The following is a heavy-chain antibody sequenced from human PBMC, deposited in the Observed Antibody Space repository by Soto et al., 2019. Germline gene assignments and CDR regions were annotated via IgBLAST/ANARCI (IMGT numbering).Heavy chain of an antibody. J-gene: IGHJ6*02. CDR2: ISYDGSNK. CDR1: GFTFSSYG. Sequence: GWSLRLSCAASGFTFSSYGMHWVRQAPGKGLEWVAVISYDGSNKYYADSVKGRFTISRDNSKNTLYLQMNSLRAEDTAVYYCAKDGRYCSGGSCYSPYYYYGMDVWGQGTTVTGSS. V-gene: IGHV3-30*18. D-gene: IGHD2-15*01. CDR3: AKDGRYCSGGSCYSPYYYYGMDV.